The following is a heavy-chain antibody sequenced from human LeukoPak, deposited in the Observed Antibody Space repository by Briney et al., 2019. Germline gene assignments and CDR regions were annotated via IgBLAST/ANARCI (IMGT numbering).Heavy chain of an antibody. J-gene: IGHJ6*03. CDR1: GFTFSSYS. CDR3: ARDGYYYYYMDV. Sequence: GGSLRLSCAASGFTFSSYSMNWVRQAPGKGLEWVSSVSSSSSYIYYADSVKGRFTISRDNAKNSLYLQMNSLRAEDTAVYYCARDGYYYYYMDVWGKGTTVTVSS. V-gene: IGHV3-21*01. CDR2: VSSSSSYI.